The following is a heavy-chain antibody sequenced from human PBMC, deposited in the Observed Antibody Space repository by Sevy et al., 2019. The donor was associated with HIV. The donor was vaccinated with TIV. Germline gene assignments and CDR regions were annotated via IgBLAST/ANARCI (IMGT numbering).Heavy chain of an antibody. Sequence: GGSLRLSCAASGFTFSDYYMSWIRQAPGKGLEWVSYISSSGSTIYYADSVKGRFTISRDNAKNSLYLQMNSPRAEDTAVYYCARVRFLEWLLFGRWFDPWGQGTLVTVSS. D-gene: IGHD3-3*01. V-gene: IGHV3-11*01. CDR2: ISSSGSTI. CDR3: ARVRFLEWLLFGRWFDP. CDR1: GFTFSDYY. J-gene: IGHJ5*02.